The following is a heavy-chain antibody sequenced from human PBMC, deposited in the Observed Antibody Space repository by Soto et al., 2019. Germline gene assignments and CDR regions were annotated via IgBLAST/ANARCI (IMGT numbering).Heavy chain of an antibody. J-gene: IGHJ3*02. Sequence: PGESLKISCKGSGYSFTSYWISWVRQMPGKGLEWMGRIDPSDSYTNYSPSFQGHVTISADKSISTAYLQWSSLKASDTAMYYCARHRCQQLLAYDAFDIWGQGTMVTVSS. V-gene: IGHV5-10-1*01. CDR2: IDPSDSYT. D-gene: IGHD6-19*01. CDR3: ARHRCQQLLAYDAFDI. CDR1: GYSFTSYW.